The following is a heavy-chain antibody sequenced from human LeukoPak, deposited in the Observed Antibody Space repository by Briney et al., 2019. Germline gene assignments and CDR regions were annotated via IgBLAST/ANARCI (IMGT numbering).Heavy chain of an antibody. J-gene: IGHJ3*02. CDR1: GFTFSSYS. Sequence: GGSLRLSCAASGFTFSSYSMDWVRQAPGKGLEWVSSISGSSSYIYYADSVKGRFTISRDNAKNSLYLQMNSLRAEDTAVYYCARVDYDILTGYYIYAFDIWGQGTMVTVSS. V-gene: IGHV3-21*01. D-gene: IGHD3-9*01. CDR2: ISGSSSYI. CDR3: ARVDYDILTGYYIYAFDI.